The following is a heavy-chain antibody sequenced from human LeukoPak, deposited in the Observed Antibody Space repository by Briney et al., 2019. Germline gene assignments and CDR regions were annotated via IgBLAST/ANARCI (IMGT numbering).Heavy chain of an antibody. Sequence: PSQTLSLTCTVSGGSISSGGYYWSWIRQHPGKGLEWIGYIYYSGSTYYNPSLKSRVTISVDTSKNQFSLKLSSVTAADTAVYYCARGMYDNSGQHYYFYYALEVWGQGTTVIVSS. J-gene: IGHJ6*02. CDR1: GGSISSGGYY. CDR2: IYYSGST. CDR3: ARGMYDNSGQHYYFYYALEV. D-gene: IGHD3-22*01. V-gene: IGHV4-31*03.